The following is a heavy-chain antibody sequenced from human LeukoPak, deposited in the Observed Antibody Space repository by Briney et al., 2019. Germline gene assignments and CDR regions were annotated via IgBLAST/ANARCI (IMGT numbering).Heavy chain of an antibody. CDR3: AKGGANIVVVVAPRDYYGMDV. CDR2: ISYDRSNK. D-gene: IGHD2-15*01. CDR1: GFTFSSYG. V-gene: IGHV3-30*18. Sequence: GRSLRLSCAASGFTFSSYGMHWVRQAPGKGLEWVAVISYDRSNKYYADSVKGRFTISRDNSKNTLYLQMNSLRAEDTAVYYCAKGGANIVVVVAPRDYYGMDVWGQGTTVTVSS. J-gene: IGHJ6*02.